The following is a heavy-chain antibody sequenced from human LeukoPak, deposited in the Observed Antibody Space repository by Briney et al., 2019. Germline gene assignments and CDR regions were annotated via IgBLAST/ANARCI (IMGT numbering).Heavy chain of an antibody. V-gene: IGHV3-7*01. CDR2: IKQDGSEK. Sequence: QSGGSLRLSCAASGFTVSSNYMSWVRQAPGKGLEWVANIKQDGSEKYYVDSVKGRFTISRDNAKNSLYLQMNSLRAEDTAVYYCAKDMEQQLVLALIDYWGQGTLVTVSS. CDR1: GFTVSSNY. D-gene: IGHD6-13*01. CDR3: AKDMEQQLVLALIDY. J-gene: IGHJ4*02.